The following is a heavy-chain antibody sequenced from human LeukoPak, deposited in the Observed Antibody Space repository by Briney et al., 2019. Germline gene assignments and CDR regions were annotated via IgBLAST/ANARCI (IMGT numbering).Heavy chain of an antibody. CDR2: IIPIFGTT. CDR3: AKDPRPDFWSGYSDY. Sequence: SVKVSCKTSGNTFSSYAISWVRQAPGQGLEWMGGIIPIFGTTNYAQKFQGRVTITADESTNTAYMELSSLRSEDTAVYYCAKDPRPDFWSGYSDYWGQGTLVTVSS. D-gene: IGHD3-3*01. V-gene: IGHV1-69*01. CDR1: GNTFSSYA. J-gene: IGHJ4*02.